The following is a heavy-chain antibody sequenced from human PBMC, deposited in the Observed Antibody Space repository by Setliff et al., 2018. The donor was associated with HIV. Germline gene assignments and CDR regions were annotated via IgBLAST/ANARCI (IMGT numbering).Heavy chain of an antibody. J-gene: IGHJ4*02. D-gene: IGHD1-1*01. Sequence: SQTLSLTCAISGDFVSSDRAAWNWIRQSPSRGLEWLGRTYYNSGWNYDYAASVESRITITSDTSKNQLSLHLTSVTPEDTAVYYCARVFRNLPDYWGQGTLGTVSS. V-gene: IGHV6-1*01. CDR1: GDFVSSDRAA. CDR2: TYYNSGWNY. CDR3: ARVFRNLPDY.